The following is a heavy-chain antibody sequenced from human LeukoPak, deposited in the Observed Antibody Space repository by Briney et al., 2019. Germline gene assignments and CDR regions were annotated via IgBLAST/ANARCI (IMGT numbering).Heavy chain of an antibody. J-gene: IGHJ3*02. D-gene: IGHD6-13*01. CDR2: IDTSGST. CDR3: ARAYSSSWLSAFDI. Sequence: PSETLSLTCTVSGGSINYWSWIRQPPGEGLEWIGYIDTSGSTNHNPSLKSQVTISSDTFKNQFSLKLSSVTAADTAVYYCARAYSSSWLSAFDIWGQGTMVTVSS. CDR1: GGSINY. V-gene: IGHV4-4*09.